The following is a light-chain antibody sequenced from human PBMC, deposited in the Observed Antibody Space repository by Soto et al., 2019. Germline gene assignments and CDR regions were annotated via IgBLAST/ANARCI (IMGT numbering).Light chain of an antibody. CDR1: RNIGTY. CDR2: GAS. CDR3: QQYGTSPRWT. J-gene: IGKJ1*01. Sequence: IVLTQSPGTLFLSPGERAILSCRASRNIGTYLAWYQQKRGQAPRLLIFGASTRAKGVPDTFSGSGSGTDFTLTISRLDPEDFAVYYCQQYGTSPRWTFGQGTKVEMK. V-gene: IGKV3-20*01.